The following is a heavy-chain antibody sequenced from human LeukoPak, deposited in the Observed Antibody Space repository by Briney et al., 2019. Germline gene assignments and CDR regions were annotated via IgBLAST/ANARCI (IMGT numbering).Heavy chain of an antibody. V-gene: IGHV3-7*03. CDR2: INHNGDVN. Sequence: GGSLRLSCAASGFTFSSYWMNWARQAPGKGLEWVASINHNGDVNYYVDSVKGRFTISRDNAKNSLYLQMSNLRAEDTAVYFCARGGGLDVWGQGATVTVSS. D-gene: IGHD3-16*01. CDR1: GFTFSSYW. CDR3: ARGGGLDV. J-gene: IGHJ6*02.